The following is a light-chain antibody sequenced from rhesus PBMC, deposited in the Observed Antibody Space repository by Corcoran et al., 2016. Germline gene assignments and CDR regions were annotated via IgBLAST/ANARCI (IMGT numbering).Light chain of an antibody. CDR3: QQYYSYPHS. CDR2: SAS. J-gene: IGKJ2*01. Sequence: DIQMTQSPSSLSASVGDTVTITCRASQSFSSSLDWYQQKTEKAPNLLIYSASSLHSWVPSRFSCSKSGTDFTLTISSLQPEDIARYYCQQYYSYPHSFGQGTKVEIK. CDR1: QSFSSS. V-gene: IGKV1-46*01.